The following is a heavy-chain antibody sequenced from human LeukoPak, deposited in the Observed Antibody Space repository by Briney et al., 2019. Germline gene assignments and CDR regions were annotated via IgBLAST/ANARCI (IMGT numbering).Heavy chain of an antibody. J-gene: IGHJ4*02. Sequence: GESLKISCKGSGYSFTSYWIAWVRQMPGEGLDWMGMSYPGDSDTRYRPSFQGQVNISADKSINTAYVQWSSLKASDTAMYYCAVGLGIIPPGTFDYWGRGTLVTVSS. D-gene: IGHD1-14*01. CDR1: GYSFTSYW. CDR3: AVGLGIIPPGTFDY. CDR2: SYPGDSDT. V-gene: IGHV5-51*01.